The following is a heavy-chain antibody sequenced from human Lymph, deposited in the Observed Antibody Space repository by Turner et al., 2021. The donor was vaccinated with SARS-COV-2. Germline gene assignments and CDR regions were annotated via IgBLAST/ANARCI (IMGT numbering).Heavy chain of an antibody. J-gene: IGHJ6*02. CDR1: GVTFSSYG. CDR3: GRDWGVGAAGKAYYYGMDV. Sequence: QVQLVESGGGVVQPGRSLRLSCSACGVTFSSYGMHWVRQAPGKGLEWVAVIWYDGSNKYYADSVKGRFTISRDNSKNTLYLQMNSLRAEDTAVYYCGRDWGVGAAGKAYYYGMDVWGQGTTVTVSS. D-gene: IGHD6-13*01. V-gene: IGHV3-33*01. CDR2: IWYDGSNK.